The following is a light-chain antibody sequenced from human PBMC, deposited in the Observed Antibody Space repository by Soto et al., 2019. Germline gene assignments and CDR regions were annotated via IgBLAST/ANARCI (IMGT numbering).Light chain of an antibody. CDR1: SSNIGAGSD. CDR2: GNS. V-gene: IGLV1-40*01. J-gene: IGLJ1*01. CDR3: QSYDSNLRAWYV. Sequence: QSVLTQPPSVSGAPGQRVTISCTGSSSNIGAGSDVHWYQQLPGTAPKLLIYGNSNRPSGVPDRFSGSKSGTSASLAITGLQAEDEADYYCQSYDSNLRAWYVFGTGTKVT.